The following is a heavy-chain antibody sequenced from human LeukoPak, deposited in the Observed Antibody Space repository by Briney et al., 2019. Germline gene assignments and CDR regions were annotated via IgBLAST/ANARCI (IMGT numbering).Heavy chain of an antibody. Sequence: GESLKISCKGSGYSFTSYWIGWVRQMPGKGLEWMGIIYPGDSDTRYSPSFQGQVTISADKSISTAYLQWSSLKASDTAMYYCARHKYGYKPHMNDAFDIWGQGTMVTVSS. V-gene: IGHV5-51*01. CDR3: ARHKYGYKPHMNDAFDI. J-gene: IGHJ3*02. CDR2: IYPGDSDT. CDR1: GYSFTSYW. D-gene: IGHD5-24*01.